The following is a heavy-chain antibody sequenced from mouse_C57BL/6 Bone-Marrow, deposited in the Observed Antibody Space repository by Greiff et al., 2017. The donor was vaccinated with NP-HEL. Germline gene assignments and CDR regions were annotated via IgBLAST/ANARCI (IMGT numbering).Heavy chain of an antibody. J-gene: IGHJ2*01. CDR2: ISNGGGST. V-gene: IGHV5-12*01. CDR1: GFTFSDYY. D-gene: IGHD2-4*01. Sequence: EVKLVESGGGLVQPGGSLKLSCAASGFTFSDYYMYWVRQTPEKRLEWVAYISNGGGSTYYPDTVKGRFTLSRDNAKNTLNLQMSRLKSEDTAMYDCARRDYDYDWYFDDWGKGTTLTVSS. CDR3: ARRDYDYDWYFDD.